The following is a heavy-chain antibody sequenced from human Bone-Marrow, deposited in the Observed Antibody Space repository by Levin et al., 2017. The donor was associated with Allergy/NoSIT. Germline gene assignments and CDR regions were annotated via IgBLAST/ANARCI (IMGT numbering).Heavy chain of an antibody. D-gene: IGHD6-19*01. Sequence: SSETLSLTCAVYGGSFSGYYWSWIRQPPGKGLEWIGEINHSGSTNYNPSLKSRVTISVDTSKNQFSLKLSSVTAADTAVYYCARGTQAPTPGIAVAGDNWFDPWGQGTLVTVSS. V-gene: IGHV4-34*01. J-gene: IGHJ5*02. CDR2: INHSGST. CDR1: GGSFSGYY. CDR3: ARGTQAPTPGIAVAGDNWFDP.